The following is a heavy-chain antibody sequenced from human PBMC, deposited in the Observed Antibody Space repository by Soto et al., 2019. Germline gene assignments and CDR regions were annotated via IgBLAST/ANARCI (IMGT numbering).Heavy chain of an antibody. Sequence: QITLKESGPTLVKPTQTLTLTCTFSGFSLSTTGVGVGWIRQPPGKALEWLALIYWDDDKRYSPSLKSRLTITKDTSKNQVVLTMTNLDPVDTATYYCAYRGIALAGAIFDYWGQGTLVTVSS. CDR2: IYWDDDK. D-gene: IGHD6-19*01. V-gene: IGHV2-5*02. CDR3: AYRGIALAGAIFDY. CDR1: GFSLSTTGVG. J-gene: IGHJ4*02.